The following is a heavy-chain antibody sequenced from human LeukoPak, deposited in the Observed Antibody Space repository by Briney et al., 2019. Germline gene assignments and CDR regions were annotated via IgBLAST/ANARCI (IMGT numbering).Heavy chain of an antibody. V-gene: IGHV4-39*02. CDR2: IHYGANT. CDR1: GVSITSSSYY. D-gene: IGHD3-22*01. CDR3: AREGDSVGYTAY. J-gene: IGHJ4*02. Sequence: SETLSLTCTVSGVSITSSSYYWGWIRQPPGKGPEWIGSIHYGANTYRNPSLKSRVTISMDTSKNHFSLSLSSVTAADTAVYYCAREGDSVGYTAYWGQGTLVTVSS.